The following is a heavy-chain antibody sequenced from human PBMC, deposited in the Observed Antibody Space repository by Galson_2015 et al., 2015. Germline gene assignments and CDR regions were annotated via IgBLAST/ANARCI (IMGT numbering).Heavy chain of an antibody. CDR3: AKDTLTPRYYDSSGYKGAFDI. J-gene: IGHJ3*02. V-gene: IGHV3-9*01. CDR2: ISWNSGSI. CDR1: GFTFDDYA. Sequence: SLRLSCAASGFTFDDYAMHWVRQAPGKGLEWVSGISWNSGSIGYADSVKGRFTISRDNAKNSLYLQMNSLRAEDTALYYCAKDTLTPRYYDSSGYKGAFDIWGQGTMVTVSS. D-gene: IGHD3-22*01.